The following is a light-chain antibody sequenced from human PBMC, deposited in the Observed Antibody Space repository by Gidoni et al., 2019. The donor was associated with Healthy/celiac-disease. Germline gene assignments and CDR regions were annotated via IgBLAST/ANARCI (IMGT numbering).Light chain of an antibody. Sequence: QPALTQPASVSGSPGQPITISCTGTSSDVGGYNYVSWYQQHPGKAPKLMIYDVSNRPSGVSNRFSGSKSGNTASLTISGLQAEDEADYYCSSYISSSARVFGGGTKLTVL. CDR1: SSDVGGYNY. V-gene: IGLV2-14*01. CDR2: DVS. J-gene: IGLJ2*01. CDR3: SSYISSSARV.